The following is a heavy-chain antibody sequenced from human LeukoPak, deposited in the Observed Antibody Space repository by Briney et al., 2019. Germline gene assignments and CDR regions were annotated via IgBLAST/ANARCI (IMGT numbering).Heavy chain of an antibody. CDR1: GGSISSGGYY. J-gene: IGHJ4*02. Sequence: SETLSLTCTVSGGSISSGGYYWSWIRQHPGKGLEWIGYIYYSGSTYCNPSLKSRVTISVDTSKNQFSLKLSSVTAADTAVYYCARSTIPAATNFDYWGQGTLVTVSS. V-gene: IGHV4-31*03. CDR3: ARSTIPAATNFDY. D-gene: IGHD2-2*01. CDR2: IYYSGST.